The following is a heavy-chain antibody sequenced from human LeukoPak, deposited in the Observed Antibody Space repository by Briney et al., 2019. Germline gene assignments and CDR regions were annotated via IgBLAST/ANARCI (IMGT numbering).Heavy chain of an antibody. CDR3: AREVGALWASSGWFDY. V-gene: IGHV4-59*12. CDR1: GGSISSYY. CDR2: IYYSGST. Sequence: SETLSLTCTVSGGSISSYYWSWIRQPPGKGLEWIGYIYYSGSTNYNPSLKSRVTISVDKSKNQFSLKLSSVTAADTAVYYCAREVGALWASSGWFDYWGQGTLVTVSS. J-gene: IGHJ4*02. D-gene: IGHD6-19*01.